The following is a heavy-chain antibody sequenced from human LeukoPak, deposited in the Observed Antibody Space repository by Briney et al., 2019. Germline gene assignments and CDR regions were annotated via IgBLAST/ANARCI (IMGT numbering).Heavy chain of an antibody. J-gene: IGHJ3*02. D-gene: IGHD3-16*02. CDR1: GGTFSSYA. V-gene: IGHV1-69*13. CDR2: IIPIFGTA. CDR3: ARGPLRLGELSPYDAFDI. Sequence: SVNVSCKASGGTFSSYAISWVRQAPGQGLEWMGGIIPIFGTANYAQKFQGRVTITADESTSTAYMELSSLRSEDTAVYYCARGPLRLGELSPYDAFDIWGQGTMVTVSS.